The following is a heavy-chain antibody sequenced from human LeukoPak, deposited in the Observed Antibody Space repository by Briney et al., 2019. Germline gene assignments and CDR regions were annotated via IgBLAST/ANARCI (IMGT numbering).Heavy chain of an antibody. V-gene: IGHV4-34*01. CDR2: VNHSGST. Sequence: SETLSLTCAVYGGSFSGYYWSWIRQPPGKGLEWIGEVNHSGSTNYNPSLKSRVTISVDTSKNQFSLKLSSVTAADTAVYYCARIFTMIVVVPTPYGMDVWGQGTTVTVS. CDR3: ARIFTMIVVVPTPYGMDV. D-gene: IGHD3-22*01. CDR1: GGSFSGYY. J-gene: IGHJ6*02.